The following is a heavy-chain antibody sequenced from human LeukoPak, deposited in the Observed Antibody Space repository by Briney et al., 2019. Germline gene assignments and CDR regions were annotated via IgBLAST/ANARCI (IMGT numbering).Heavy chain of an antibody. CDR1: GFTFSSYA. V-gene: IGHV3-23*01. Sequence: PGGSLRLSCAASGFTFSSYAMSWVRQAPGKGLEWVSAISGSGGSTYYADSVKGRFTISRDNSKNTLYLQMNSLRAEDPAVYYCAKDGNYDFWSGYQYYFDYWGQGTLVTVSS. D-gene: IGHD3-3*01. CDR3: AKDGNYDFWSGYQYYFDY. J-gene: IGHJ4*02. CDR2: ISGSGGST.